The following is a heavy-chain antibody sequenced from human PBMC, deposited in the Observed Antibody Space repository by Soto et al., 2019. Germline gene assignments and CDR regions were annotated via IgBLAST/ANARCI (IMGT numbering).Heavy chain of an antibody. D-gene: IGHD5-12*01. Sequence: ASVKVSCKASGYTFTGYDINWVRQATGQGLEWMGWMNPNSGNTGYAQKFQGRVTMTRNTSISTAYMELSSLRSEDTAVYYCAREVRGYGSIDYWGQGTLVTVSS. CDR3: AREVRGYGSIDY. CDR2: MNPNSGNT. CDR1: GYTFTGYD. J-gene: IGHJ4*02. V-gene: IGHV1-8*01.